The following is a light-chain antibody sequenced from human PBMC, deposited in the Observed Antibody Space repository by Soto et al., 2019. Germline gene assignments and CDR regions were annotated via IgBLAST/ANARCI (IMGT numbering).Light chain of an antibody. CDR3: QQFNNWPPFT. J-gene: IGKJ3*01. CDR1: QSVSSN. V-gene: IGKV3-15*01. Sequence: EIVMTQSPATLSVSPGERATLSCRASQSVSSNLAWYQQKPGQAPRLLIYGASTRATGIPARFSGSGSGIECTLTISSLQSEDFAIYYCQQFNNWPPFTFGPGTKVDIK. CDR2: GAS.